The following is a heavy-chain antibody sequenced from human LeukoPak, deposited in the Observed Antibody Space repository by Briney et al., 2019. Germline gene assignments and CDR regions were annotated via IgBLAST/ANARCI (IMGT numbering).Heavy chain of an antibody. J-gene: IGHJ4*02. CDR3: ASDPISYSSGWYGG. CDR2: INPNSGGI. Sequence: AAVKVSCKASGYSFSSYGISWVREAPGQGLEWMGWINPNSGGINYAQKFQGRVTMTRDTSISTAYMELSRLRSDDTAVYYCASDPISYSSGWYGGWGQGTLVTVSS. V-gene: IGHV1-2*02. D-gene: IGHD6-19*01. CDR1: GYSFSSYG.